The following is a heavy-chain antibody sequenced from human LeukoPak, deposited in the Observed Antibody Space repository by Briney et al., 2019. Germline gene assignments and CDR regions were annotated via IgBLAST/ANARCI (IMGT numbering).Heavy chain of an antibody. CDR3: AKVPGSYYVDFDY. J-gene: IGHJ4*02. D-gene: IGHD3-10*01. CDR1: GFTFSSYW. CDR2: ISSSSSYI. Sequence: GGSLRLSCAASGFTFSSYWMSWVRQAPGKGLEWVSSISSSSSYIYYADSVKGRFTISRDNAKNSLYLQMNSLRAEDTAVYYCAKVPGSYYVDFDYWGQGILVTVSS. V-gene: IGHV3-21*01.